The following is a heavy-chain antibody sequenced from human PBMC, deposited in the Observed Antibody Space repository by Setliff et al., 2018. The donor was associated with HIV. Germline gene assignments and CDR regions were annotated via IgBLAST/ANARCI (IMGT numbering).Heavy chain of an antibody. J-gene: IGHJ4*02. CDR3: AMTKMIYYFDY. Sequence: GASVKVSCKPSGYTFSSSHDFHWVRQAPGQTPEWMGWINPDNGNTQYSQKFRGRVTMTRDTSANTVFMQMSSLRSEDTSIFYCAMTKMIYYFDYWGPGTLVTVSS. V-gene: IGHV1-3*01. CDR2: INPDNGNT. D-gene: IGHD3-16*01. CDR1: GYTFSSSHD.